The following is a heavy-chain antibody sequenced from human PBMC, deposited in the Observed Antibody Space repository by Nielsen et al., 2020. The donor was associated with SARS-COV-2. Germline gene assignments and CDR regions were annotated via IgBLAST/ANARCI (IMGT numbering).Heavy chain of an antibody. Sequence: VRQMPGKGLEWVSSISSSSSYIYYADSVKGRFTISRDNAKNSLYLQMNSLRAEDTAVYYCARDPGSSWYGYYYYGMDVWGQGTTVTVSS. J-gene: IGHJ6*02. D-gene: IGHD6-13*01. CDR2: ISSSSSYI. CDR3: ARDPGSSWYGYYYYGMDV. V-gene: IGHV3-21*01.